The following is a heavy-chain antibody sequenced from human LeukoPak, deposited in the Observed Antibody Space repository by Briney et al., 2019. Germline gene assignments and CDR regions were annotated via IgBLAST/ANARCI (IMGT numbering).Heavy chain of an antibody. CDR1: GYTFTSYG. D-gene: IGHD3-22*01. CDR2: IIPIFGTA. V-gene: IGHV1-69*05. Sequence: ASVKVSCKXSGYTFTSYGISWVRQAPRQGLEWMGRIIPIFGTANYAQKFQGRVTITTDESTSTAYMELSSLRSEDTAVYYCASRFVGSGYSSDAFDIWGQGTMVTVSS. J-gene: IGHJ3*02. CDR3: ASRFVGSGYSSDAFDI.